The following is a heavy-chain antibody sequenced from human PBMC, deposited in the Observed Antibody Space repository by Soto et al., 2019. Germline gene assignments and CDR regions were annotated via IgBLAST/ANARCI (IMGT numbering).Heavy chain of an antibody. CDR1: EDTFRNYA. J-gene: IGHJ2*01. D-gene: IGHD3-22*01. CDR3: ASTKYDSSAYYYWYLGL. CDR2: SIPILGTA. Sequence: QVERVQSGAEVKKPGSSVKVSCQASEDTFRNYAISCVRQAPGQGLEWMGGSIPILGTANYAQKFQGRVTITADTSANTVYLELSSLRSEDTAVYYCASTKYDSSAYYYWYLGLWGRGTLVTVS. V-gene: IGHV1-69*06.